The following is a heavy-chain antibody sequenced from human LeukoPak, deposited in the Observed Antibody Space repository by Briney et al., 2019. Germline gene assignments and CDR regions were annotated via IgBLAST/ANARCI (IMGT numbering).Heavy chain of an antibody. CDR2: ISSSGTTI. CDR3: ARNVLTGYNGEIDY. D-gene: IGHD3-9*01. J-gene: IGHJ4*02. CDR1: GFTFSDYY. Sequence: GGSLRLSCAATGFTFSDYYMSWIRQAPGKGLEWISYISSSGTTIYYADSVKGRFTISRDNAKNSLYLQMNSLRAEDTAVYYCARNVLTGYNGEIDYWGQGTLVTVSS. V-gene: IGHV3-11*01.